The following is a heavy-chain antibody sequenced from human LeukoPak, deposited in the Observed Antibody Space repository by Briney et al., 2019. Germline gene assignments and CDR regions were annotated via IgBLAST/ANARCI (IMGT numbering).Heavy chain of an antibody. Sequence: SETLSLTCTVSGGSVSNSNYYCGWVRQPPGKGLEWIGSIYYSGSTYYNPSLKSPVTISVDTSKNQFSLKLSSVTAADTAVYYCASQRGYCSGGSCYGMFDYWGQGTLVTVSS. CDR2: IYYSGST. CDR3: ASQRGYCSGGSCYGMFDY. D-gene: IGHD2-15*01. V-gene: IGHV4-39*01. J-gene: IGHJ4*02. CDR1: GGSVSNSNYY.